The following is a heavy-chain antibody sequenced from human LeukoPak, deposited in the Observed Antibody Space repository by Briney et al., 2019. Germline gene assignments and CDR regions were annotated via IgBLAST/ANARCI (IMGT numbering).Heavy chain of an antibody. CDR3: ERDANTGDAFDI. V-gene: IGHV3-21*01. D-gene: IGHD4/OR15-4a*01. CDR2: ISSSSSYI. CDR1: GFTFSSYW. Sequence: PGGSLRLSCAASGFTFSSYWMHWVRQAPGKGLEWVSSISSSSSYIYYADSVMGRFNISRENAKNSLYLQMNSLRPEDTAVYYCERDANTGDAFDIWGQGTMVTVSA. J-gene: IGHJ3*02.